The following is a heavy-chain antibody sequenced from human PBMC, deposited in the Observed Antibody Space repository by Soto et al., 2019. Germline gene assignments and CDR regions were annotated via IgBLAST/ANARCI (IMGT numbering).Heavy chain of an antibody. CDR1: GFTFSSYG. V-gene: IGHV3-30*18. D-gene: IGHD2-15*01. CDR3: ANWTYCSGGSCPSS. J-gene: IGHJ4*02. Sequence: QVQLVESGGGVVQPGRSLRLSCAASGFTFSSYGMHWVRQAPGKGLEWVEVISYDGSNKYYADYVKGRFTISRDNSKNPLYLQMNSLRAEDSAVYYCANWTYCSGGSCPSSWGQGTLVIVSS. CDR2: ISYDGSNK.